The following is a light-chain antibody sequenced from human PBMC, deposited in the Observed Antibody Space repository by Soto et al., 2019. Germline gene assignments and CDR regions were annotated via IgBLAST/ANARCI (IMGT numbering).Light chain of an antibody. CDR3: QKNNAYPLT. Sequence: DIQMPQSPSSLSASVGDRVTITCRASQGISNSLAWFQQKPGKAPKSLIYAAFNLQTGVPSRFSGSGSGTEVTLTISRLQAEDFSAYYWQKNNAYPLTFGGRTKVEIK. V-gene: IGKV1-16*01. CDR1: QGISNS. J-gene: IGKJ4*01. CDR2: AAF.